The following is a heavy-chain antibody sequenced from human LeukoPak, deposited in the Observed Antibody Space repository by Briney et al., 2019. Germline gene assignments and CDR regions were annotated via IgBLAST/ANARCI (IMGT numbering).Heavy chain of an antibody. CDR1: GFTFGGYG. D-gene: IGHD1-14*01. Sequence: GGSLRLSCAGSGFTFGGYGMHWFRQTPGKGLEWVAVITYDGSRAFYADSVRGRFTISRDNSKNTMSVQMDDLRAEDTAVYYCTRYNNDHFDYWGQGTLVTVSS. V-gene: IGHV3-33*01. CDR2: ITYDGSRA. CDR3: TRYNNDHFDY. J-gene: IGHJ4*02.